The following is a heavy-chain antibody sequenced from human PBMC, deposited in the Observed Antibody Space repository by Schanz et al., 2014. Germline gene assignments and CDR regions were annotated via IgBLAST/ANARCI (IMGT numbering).Heavy chain of an antibody. CDR1: GFTFSTST. Sequence: EVQLVESGGGLVQPGGSLRLSCAASGFTFSTSTMHWVRQAPGKGLEWVSAISASGGTTYYADSVKGRFTISRDNSKNTLYLQMNSLRAEDTALYYCVRDELLWFGEVLSLDYWGQGALVTVSS. D-gene: IGHD3-10*01. CDR3: VRDELLWFGEVLSLDY. J-gene: IGHJ4*02. CDR2: ISASGGTT. V-gene: IGHV3-23*04.